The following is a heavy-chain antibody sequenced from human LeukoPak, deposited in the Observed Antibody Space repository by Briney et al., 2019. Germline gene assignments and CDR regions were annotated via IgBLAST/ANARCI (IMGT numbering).Heavy chain of an antibody. Sequence: SETLSLTCTVSGASISPYRWSWVRQPAGGGLEWIGRIFASGATDYNPSLRSRVTISVDTSNKQFSLMLTSATAADTAVYFCTKGTERTTAAYDWGRGTLVTVSS. J-gene: IGHJ4*02. CDR1: GASISPYR. D-gene: IGHD1-7*01. CDR3: TKGTERTTAAYD. V-gene: IGHV4-4*07. CDR2: IFASGAT.